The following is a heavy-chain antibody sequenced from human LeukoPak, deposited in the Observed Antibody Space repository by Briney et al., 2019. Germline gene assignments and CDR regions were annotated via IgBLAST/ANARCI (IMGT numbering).Heavy chain of an antibody. D-gene: IGHD3-10*01. CDR2: IYYSGST. CDR3: ARVFDSGSQAYFYYMDV. Sequence: SETLSLTCTASGGSISSSSYYWGWIRQPPGKGLEWIGSIYYSGSTYYNPSLKSRVTMSVDTSKNQFSLTVSSVTAADTAVYYCARVFDSGSQAYFYYMDVWGKGTTVTISS. J-gene: IGHJ6*03. CDR1: GGSISSSSYY. V-gene: IGHV4-39*07.